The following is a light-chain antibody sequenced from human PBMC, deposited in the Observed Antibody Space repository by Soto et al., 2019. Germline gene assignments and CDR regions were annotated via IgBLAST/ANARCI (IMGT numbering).Light chain of an antibody. J-gene: IGLJ3*02. V-gene: IGLV1-40*01. CDR1: SSNIGAGYD. CDR3: QAYDSSLSGWV. Sequence: QAVVTQPPSVSGAPGQRVTISCTGSSSNIGAGYDVHWYQQLPGTAPKLLIYGNSNRPSGVPDRFSGSKSGTSASLAITGLQAEDEADHSCQAYDSSLSGWVFGGGTKVTVL. CDR2: GNS.